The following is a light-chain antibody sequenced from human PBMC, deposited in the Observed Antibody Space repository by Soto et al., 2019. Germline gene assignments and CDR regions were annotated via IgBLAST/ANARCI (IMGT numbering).Light chain of an antibody. CDR3: QQYTNSPEWT. J-gene: IGKJ1*01. CDR1: QSVGGNF. CDR2: GAS. V-gene: IGKV3-20*01. Sequence: EIVLTQSPGTLSLSPGERATLSCRASQSVGGNFLAWYQQKPGQAPRLLIYGASTRATGIPDRFSGSGSGTDFTLTISRLEPEDLAVYHCQQYTNSPEWTFGQGTKVEIK.